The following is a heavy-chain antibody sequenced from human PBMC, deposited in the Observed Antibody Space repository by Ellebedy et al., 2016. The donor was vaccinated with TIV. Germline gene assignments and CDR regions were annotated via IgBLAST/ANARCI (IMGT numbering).Heavy chain of an antibody. Sequence: SVKVSCXASGGTFSSYAISWVRQAPGQGLEWMGGIIPIFGTANYAQKFQGRVTITADESTSTAYMELSSLRSDDTAVYYCARAGGGPSWGNYMDVWGKGTTVTVSS. D-gene: IGHD2-15*01. CDR2: IIPIFGTA. V-gene: IGHV1-69*13. CDR1: GGTFSSYA. J-gene: IGHJ6*03. CDR3: ARAGGGPSWGNYMDV.